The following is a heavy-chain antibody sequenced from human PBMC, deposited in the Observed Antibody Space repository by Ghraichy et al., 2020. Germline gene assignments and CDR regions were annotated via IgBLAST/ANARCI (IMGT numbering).Heavy chain of an antibody. Sequence: ALRLSCTASGFTFGDYAMSWVRQAPGKGLEWVGFIRSKAYGGTTEYAASVKGRFTISRDDSKSIAYLQMNSLKTEDTAVYYCLALWFGGDYWGQGTLVTVSS. CDR2: IRSKAYGGTT. CDR1: GFTFGDYA. V-gene: IGHV3-49*04. J-gene: IGHJ4*02. D-gene: IGHD3-10*01. CDR3: LALWFGGDY.